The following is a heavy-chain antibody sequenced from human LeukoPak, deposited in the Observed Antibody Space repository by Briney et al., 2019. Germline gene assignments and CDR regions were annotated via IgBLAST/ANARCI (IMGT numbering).Heavy chain of an antibody. D-gene: IGHD3-9*01. Sequence: SQTLSLTCTVSGGSISSGSYYWSWIRQPAGKGLEWIGXIYTSGSTNYNPSLKSRVTISVDTSKNQFSLKLSSVTAADTAVYXXASXPSDFDXLXLXPLDYWGQGTLVTVSS. V-gene: IGHV4-61*02. CDR1: GGSISSGSYY. CDR3: ASXPSDFDXLXLXPLDY. J-gene: IGHJ4*02. CDR2: IYTSGST.